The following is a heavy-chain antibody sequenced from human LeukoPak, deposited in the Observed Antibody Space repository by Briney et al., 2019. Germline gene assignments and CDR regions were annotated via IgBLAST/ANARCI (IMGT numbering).Heavy chain of an antibody. CDR2: IRSQADGGTT. V-gene: IGHV3-49*04. J-gene: IGHJ4*02. Sequence: LSLTCTVSGGSISSYYWSWVRQAPGKGLEWVGFIRSQADGGTTEYAASLKGSFTISRDDSKGIAYLQMNSLKSEDTAVYFCTREEYDIDTSGYYYVDYWGQGTLVAVSS. CDR3: TREEYDIDTSGYYYVDY. CDR1: GGSISSYY. D-gene: IGHD3-22*01.